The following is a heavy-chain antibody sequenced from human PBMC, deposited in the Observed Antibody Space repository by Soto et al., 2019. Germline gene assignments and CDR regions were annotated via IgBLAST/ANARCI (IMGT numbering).Heavy chain of an antibody. V-gene: IGHV3-21*04. CDR2: ISSSRSYI. CDR3: PGGRPDYACCV. J-gene: IGHJ4*02. Sequence: PGRSLRLSCAASVFTFSSYSLNFVRQAPGKGLEWVSSISSSRSYIYYADSVKGRFTISRDNAKNSRYLQVNSLRAEDTAVYYCPGGRPDYACCVGAQGSLVTGSS. D-gene: IGHD3-16*01. CDR1: VFTFSSYS.